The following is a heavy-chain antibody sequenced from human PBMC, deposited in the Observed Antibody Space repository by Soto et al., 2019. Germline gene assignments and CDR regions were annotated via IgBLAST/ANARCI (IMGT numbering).Heavy chain of an antibody. Sequence: PGGSLRLSCVVSGIGFDDYAMHWVRQVPGKGLEWVSGINWDSGDIGYADSVKGRFTISRDNAKNSLYLQMNSLKTEDTALYYCAKDTAPGFYDANGHLDYWGQGTPVTVSS. CDR2: INWDSGDI. V-gene: IGHV3-9*01. CDR1: GIGFDDYA. D-gene: IGHD2-8*01. CDR3: AKDTAPGFYDANGHLDY. J-gene: IGHJ4*02.